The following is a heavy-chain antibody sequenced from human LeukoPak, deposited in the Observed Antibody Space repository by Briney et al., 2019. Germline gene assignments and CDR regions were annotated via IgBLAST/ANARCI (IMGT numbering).Heavy chain of an antibody. Sequence: GGSLRLSCVASGLTFSSYSMNWVRQAPGKGLEWVSCISSTSRYIYYADSVKGRFTISRDNAKNSVYLQINSLRAEDTAVYYCTRAVAADDFSPGYWGQGTLVTVSS. J-gene: IGHJ4*02. CDR3: TRAVAADDFSPGY. D-gene: IGHD3/OR15-3a*01. V-gene: IGHV3-21*01. CDR2: ISSTSRYI. CDR1: GLTFSSYS.